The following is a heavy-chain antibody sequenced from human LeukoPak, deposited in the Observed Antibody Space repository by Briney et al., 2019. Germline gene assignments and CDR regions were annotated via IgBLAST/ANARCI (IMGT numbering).Heavy chain of an antibody. CDR3: ARGNSGWSPVDY. D-gene: IGHD6-19*01. Sequence: ASVKVSCKASGYTFTGYYMHWVRQAPGQGLEWMGWINADNGNTQYSQEFQGRVTITRDTSASTAYMELSSLRSEDMAVYYCARGNSGWSPVDYWGQGTLVTVSS. V-gene: IGHV1-3*03. CDR2: INADNGNT. J-gene: IGHJ4*02. CDR1: GYTFTGYY.